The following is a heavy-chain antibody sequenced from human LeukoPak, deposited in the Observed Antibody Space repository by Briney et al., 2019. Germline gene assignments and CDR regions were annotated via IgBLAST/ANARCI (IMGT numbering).Heavy chain of an antibody. J-gene: IGHJ3*02. V-gene: IGHV1-24*01. CDR3: ATTLGVGATTAFDI. CDR2: FDPEDGET. Sequence: ASVKVFCKVSGYTLTELSMHWVRQAPGKGLEWMGGFDPEDGETIYAQKFQGRVTMTEDTSTDTAYMELSSLRSEDTAVYYCATTLGVGATTAFDIWGQGTMVTVSS. CDR1: GYTLTELS. D-gene: IGHD1-26*01.